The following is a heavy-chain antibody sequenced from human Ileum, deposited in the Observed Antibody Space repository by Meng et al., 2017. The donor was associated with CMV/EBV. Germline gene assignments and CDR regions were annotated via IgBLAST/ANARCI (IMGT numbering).Heavy chain of an antibody. CDR2: IWYDGSNK. V-gene: IGHV3-30*02. J-gene: IGHJ3*02. CDR3: AKPLASDAFDI. CDR1: GFTFSNFE. Sequence: GGSLRLSCVTSGFTFSNFEMNWVRQAPGKGLEWVTFIWYDGSNKYYVDSVKGRFTISRDNSKNTMYLQMNSLRAEDTAVYYCAKPLASDAFDIWGQGTMVTVSS.